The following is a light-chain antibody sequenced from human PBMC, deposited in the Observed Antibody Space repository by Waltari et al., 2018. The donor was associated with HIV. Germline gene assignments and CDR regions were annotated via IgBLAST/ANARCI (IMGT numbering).Light chain of an antibody. CDR1: QTVNNK. Sequence: DIQMTQFPSSLSASVGDSVTITCRASQTVNNKLNWYQQKPGEAPKVVIYDASTLESGVPSRFRGGGSRTDFTLTITSLQLDDFATYFCQQSFSYPLTFGPGTKVDI. J-gene: IGKJ3*01. CDR2: DAS. V-gene: IGKV1-39*01. CDR3: QQSFSYPLT.